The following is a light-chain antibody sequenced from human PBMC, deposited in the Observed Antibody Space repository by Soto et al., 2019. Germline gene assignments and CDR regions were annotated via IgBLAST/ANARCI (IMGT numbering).Light chain of an antibody. CDR3: QSYDNGLSASV. CDR1: SSNIGAGHV. J-gene: IGLJ2*01. CDR2: GSS. V-gene: IGLV1-40*01. Sequence: QSVLTQPPSVSGAPGQRVTISCTGSSSNIGAGHVVHWYRQFPGRAPNLLIYGSSNRPSGVPDRFSGSKSGTSASLAITGLQAEDEADYYCQSYDNGLSASVFGGGTKVTVL.